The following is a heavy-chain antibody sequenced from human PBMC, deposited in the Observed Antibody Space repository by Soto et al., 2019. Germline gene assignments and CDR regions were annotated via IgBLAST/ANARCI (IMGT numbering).Heavy chain of an antibody. CDR1: GYTFTSYD. V-gene: IGHV1-8*01. J-gene: IGHJ6*02. Sequence: QVQLVQSGAEVKKPGASVKVSCKASGYTFTSYDINWVRQATGQGLEWMGWMNPNSANTGYAQKLQGRVNMTRNTSIRTAYMEPGSLRSEDTAVSYCASWPDGYYCYGMDVWGHGTTVTCSS. CDR2: MNPNSANT. CDR3: ASWPDGYYCYGMDV.